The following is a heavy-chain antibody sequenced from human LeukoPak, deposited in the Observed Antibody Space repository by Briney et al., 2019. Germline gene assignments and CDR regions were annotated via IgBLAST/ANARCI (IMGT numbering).Heavy chain of an antibody. CDR3: AGSGMMAGTQTPNYYYYGMDV. CDR2: ISGSGGST. V-gene: IGHV3-23*01. Sequence: GGSLRLSCAASGFTFSSYAMSWVRQAPGKGLEWVSAISGSGGSTYYADSVKGRFTISRDNSKNTLYLQMNSLRAEDTAVYYCAGSGMMAGTQTPNYYYYGMDVWGQGTTVTVSS. D-gene: IGHD3-10*01. CDR1: GFTFSSYA. J-gene: IGHJ6*02.